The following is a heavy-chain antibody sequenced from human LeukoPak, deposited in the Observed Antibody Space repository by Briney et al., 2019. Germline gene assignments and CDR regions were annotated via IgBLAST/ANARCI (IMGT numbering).Heavy chain of an antibody. CDR1: GGSFSGYY. J-gene: IGHJ6*03. CDR2: INHSGST. V-gene: IGHV4-34*01. Sequence: PSETLSLTCAVYGGSFSGYYWSWIRQPPGKGLEWIGEINHSGSTNYNPSLKSRVTISVDTSKNQFSLKLSSVTAADTAVYYCARGCQLLSPYYYYYMDVWGKGTTVTVSS. CDR3: ARGCQLLSPYYYYYMDV. D-gene: IGHD2-2*01.